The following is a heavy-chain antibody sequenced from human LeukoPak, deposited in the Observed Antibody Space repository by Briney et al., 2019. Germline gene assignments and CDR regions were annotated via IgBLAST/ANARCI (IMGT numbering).Heavy chain of an antibody. Sequence: SETLSLTCTVSGGSISSGGYYWSWIRQHPGKGLEWIGYIYYSGSTYYNPSLKSRVTISVDTSKNQFSLKLSSVTAADTAVYYCARDRGTIFGVVSSRSYYYMDVWGKGTTVTVSS. CDR3: ARDRGTIFGVVSSRSYYYMDV. V-gene: IGHV4-31*03. J-gene: IGHJ6*03. CDR2: IYYSGST. D-gene: IGHD3-3*01. CDR1: GGSISSGGYY.